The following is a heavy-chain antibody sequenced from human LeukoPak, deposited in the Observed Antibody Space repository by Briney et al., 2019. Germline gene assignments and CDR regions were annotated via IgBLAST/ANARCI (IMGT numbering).Heavy chain of an antibody. Sequence: PSETLSLTCAVYGGSFSGYYWSWIRQPPGKGLEWIGEINHSGSTNYNPSLKSRVTISVDTSKNQFSLKLSSVTAADTAVYYCARPNRIAAAGRRGDAFDIWGQGTMVTVSS. CDR1: GGSFSGYY. V-gene: IGHV4-34*01. CDR2: INHSGST. J-gene: IGHJ3*02. D-gene: IGHD6-13*01. CDR3: ARPNRIAAAGRRGDAFDI.